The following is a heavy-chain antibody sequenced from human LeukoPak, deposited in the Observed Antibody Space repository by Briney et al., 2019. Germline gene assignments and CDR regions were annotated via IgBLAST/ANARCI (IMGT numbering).Heavy chain of an antibody. Sequence: SETLSLTCTVSGGSLSSSSYYWGWIRQPPGKGLEWIGSIYYSGSTYYNPSLKSRVTISVDTSKNQFSLKLSSVTAADTAVYYCASRATRGYYYYYYMDVWGKGTTVTVSS. CDR1: GGSLSSSSYY. CDR2: IYYSGST. V-gene: IGHV4-39*01. D-gene: IGHD2-15*01. CDR3: ASRATRGYYYYYYMDV. J-gene: IGHJ6*03.